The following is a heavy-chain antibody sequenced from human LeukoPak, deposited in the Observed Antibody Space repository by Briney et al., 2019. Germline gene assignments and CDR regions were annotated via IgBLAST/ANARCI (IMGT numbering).Heavy chain of an antibody. CDR3: ARDVASSGYYWD. V-gene: IGHV1-2*06. D-gene: IGHD3-22*01. CDR2: INPNSGGT. CDR1: GYTFTGYY. Sequence: GASVKVSCKASGYTFTGYYMHRVRQAPGQGLEWMGRINPNSGGTNYAQKFQGRVTMTRDTSTSTVYMEVSSLRSEDTAVYYCARDVASSGYYWDWGQGTLVTVSS. J-gene: IGHJ4*02.